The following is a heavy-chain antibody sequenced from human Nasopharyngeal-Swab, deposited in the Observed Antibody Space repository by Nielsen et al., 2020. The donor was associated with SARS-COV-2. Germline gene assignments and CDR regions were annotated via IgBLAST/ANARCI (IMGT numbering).Heavy chain of an antibody. D-gene: IGHD4-23*01. CDR3: ARAPSGKFDS. V-gene: IGHV4-4*02. CDR1: GGSIDSVTW. J-gene: IGHJ4*02. Sequence: SETLSLTCAVSGGSIDSVTWWSWVRQPPGKGLEWIGEIYRIGTTNYNPSLSRRVSVSLDISKNEFSLELSSVTAADTAVYYCARAPSGKFDSWGQGTLVTVSS. CDR2: IYRIGTT.